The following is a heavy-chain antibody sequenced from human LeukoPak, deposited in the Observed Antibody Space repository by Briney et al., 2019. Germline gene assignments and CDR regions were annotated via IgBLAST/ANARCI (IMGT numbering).Heavy chain of an antibody. J-gene: IGHJ5*02. Sequence: SETLSLTCAVYGGSFSGYYWSWLRQPPGKGLEWIGEINHSGSTNYNPSLKSRVTISVDTSKNQFSLKLSSVTAADTAVYYCARLVTMIVKTLNWFDPWGQGTLVTVSS. CDR2: INHSGST. CDR3: ARLVTMIVKTLNWFDP. D-gene: IGHD3-22*01. V-gene: IGHV4-34*01. CDR1: GGSFSGYY.